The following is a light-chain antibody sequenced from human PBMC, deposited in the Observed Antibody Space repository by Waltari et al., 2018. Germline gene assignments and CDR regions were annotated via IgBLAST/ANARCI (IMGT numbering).Light chain of an antibody. J-gene: IGLJ3*02. CDR3: ASWDDSPSGRWV. Sequence: QSILTQPPSAYGNPGQRVTIYCSGTYSNVGNNVANWYQQIPGTVPKPLIYRNDQRPSGVPDRFSVSKSGTSASLAISGLRSEDDAHYFCASWDDSPSGRWVFGGGTKVTVL. V-gene: IGLV1-47*01. CDR1: YSNVGNNV. CDR2: RND.